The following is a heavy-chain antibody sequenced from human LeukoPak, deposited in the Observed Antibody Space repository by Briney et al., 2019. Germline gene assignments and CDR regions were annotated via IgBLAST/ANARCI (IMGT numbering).Heavy chain of an antibody. J-gene: IGHJ5*02. Sequence: SETLSLTCTASNVSISSGSHYWNWIRQPAGKGLEWIGYIYHSGSTYYNPSLKSRVTISVDRSKNQFSLKLSSVTAADTAVYYCARDGPSIAARYNWFDPWGQGTLVTVSS. CDR1: NVSISSGSHY. CDR2: IYHSGST. D-gene: IGHD6-6*01. V-gene: IGHV4-61*10. CDR3: ARDGPSIAARYNWFDP.